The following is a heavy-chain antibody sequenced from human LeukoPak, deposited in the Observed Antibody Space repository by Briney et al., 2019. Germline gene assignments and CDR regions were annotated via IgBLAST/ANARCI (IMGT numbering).Heavy chain of an antibody. J-gene: IGHJ2*01. CDR1: GFTFSSYW. CDR2: IKQDGSEK. Sequence: GGSLRLSCAASGFTFSSYWMSWVRQAPGKGLEWVANIKQDGSEKYYVDSVKGRFTISRDNAKNSLYLQMNSLRAEDTAVYYCARGPPWSGWFPGYFDLWGRGTLVTVSS. V-gene: IGHV3-7*01. D-gene: IGHD6-19*01. CDR3: ARGPPWSGWFPGYFDL.